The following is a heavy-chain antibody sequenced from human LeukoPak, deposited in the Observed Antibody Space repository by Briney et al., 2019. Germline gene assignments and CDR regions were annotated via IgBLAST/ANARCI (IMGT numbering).Heavy chain of an antibody. Sequence: ASVTVSCTASGQSLTGYFIHWVRQAPGQGLEWVGRIDPNTGDTIYAQNFQGRVTVTSATSISTAYMELSRLTSDDTAVYFCARLGLHGSGTYYFFDYWGQGTLVTVSS. D-gene: IGHD3-10*01. J-gene: IGHJ4*02. CDR1: GQSLTGYF. CDR3: ARLGLHGSGTYYFFDY. V-gene: IGHV1-2*06. CDR2: IDPNTGDT.